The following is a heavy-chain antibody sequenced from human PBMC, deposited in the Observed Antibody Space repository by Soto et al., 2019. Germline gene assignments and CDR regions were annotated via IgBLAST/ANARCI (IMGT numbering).Heavy chain of an antibody. CDR3: ASLDYYGSWLDP. D-gene: IGHD1-26*01. CDR1: GGSVTMSSFS. Sequence: LQLQESGSGLVQPSQTLSLTCALSGGSVTMSSFSWAWVRQPPGRRLQWIGYISHSGATSSAPTLKSRVTLSRDRAKNKFSLKLTSVTAADTAVYYCASLDYYGSWLDPWGQGTLVTVSS. V-gene: IGHV4-30-2*01. J-gene: IGHJ5*02. CDR2: ISHSGAT.